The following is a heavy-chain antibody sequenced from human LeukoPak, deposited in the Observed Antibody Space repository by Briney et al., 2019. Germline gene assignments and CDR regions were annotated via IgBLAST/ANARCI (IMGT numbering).Heavy chain of an antibody. D-gene: IGHD7-27*01. Sequence: SETLSLTCAVYGGSFSGYYWSWIRQPPGKGLEWIGEINHSGSTNYNPSLKSRVTISVDTSKNQSSLKLSSVTAADTAVYYCARWGHHGPLGYWGQGTLVTVSS. CDR1: GGSFSGYY. CDR2: INHSGST. J-gene: IGHJ4*02. V-gene: IGHV4-34*01. CDR3: ARWGHHGPLGY.